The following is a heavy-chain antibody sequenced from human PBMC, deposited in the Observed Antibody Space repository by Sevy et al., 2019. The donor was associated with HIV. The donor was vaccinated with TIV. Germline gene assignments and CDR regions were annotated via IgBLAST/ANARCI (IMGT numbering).Heavy chain of an antibody. CDR3: ARVLYDFWSDLSKGNAFNI. J-gene: IGHJ3*02. Sequence: SETLSLTCTISGGSIGNYFWSWIRQPPAKGLEWLGYIYYTGSTNYNPSLKSRVTISLDMSKNQFSLNLTSVTAADTATYFCARVLYDFWSDLSKGNAFNIWGQGTMVTVSS. CDR1: GGSIGNYF. CDR2: IYYTGST. D-gene: IGHD3-3*01. V-gene: IGHV4-59*01.